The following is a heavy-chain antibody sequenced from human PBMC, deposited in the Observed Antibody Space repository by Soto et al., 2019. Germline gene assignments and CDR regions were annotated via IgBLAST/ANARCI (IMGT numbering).Heavy chain of an antibody. CDR1: GFSVSDNH. Sequence: EVQLVESGGGLVQPGGSLRLSCAASGFSVSDNHMSWVRQAPGKGLEWVSLIYMSDSTYYTDSVKGRFTISRDTSRNTLYLQMISLRPEDTAVYYCARDPPGNDGAFDYRGQGILVTVSS. V-gene: IGHV3-66*01. J-gene: IGHJ4*02. CDR3: ARDPPGNDGAFDY. CDR2: IYMSDST. D-gene: IGHD1-1*01.